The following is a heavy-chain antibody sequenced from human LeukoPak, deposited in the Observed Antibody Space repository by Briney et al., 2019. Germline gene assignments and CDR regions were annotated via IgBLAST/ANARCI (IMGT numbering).Heavy chain of an antibody. CDR2: INHSGST. D-gene: IGHD3-10*01. V-gene: IGHV4-34*01. Sequence: SETLSLTCAVYGGSFSGYYWSWIRQPPGKGLEWIGEINHSGSTNYNPSLKSRVPISVDTSKNQFSLKLSSVTAADTAVYYCARGHYYGSGSYLDYYYGMDVWGQGTTVTVSS. J-gene: IGHJ6*02. CDR3: ARGHYYGSGSYLDYYYGMDV. CDR1: GGSFSGYY.